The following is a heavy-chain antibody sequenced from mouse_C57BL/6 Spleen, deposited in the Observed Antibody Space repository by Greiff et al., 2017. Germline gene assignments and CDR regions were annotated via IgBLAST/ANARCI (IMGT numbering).Heavy chain of an antibody. CDR1: GFNIKDYY. Sequence: VQLQQSGAELVRPGASVKLSCTASGFNIKDYYMHWVKQRPEQGLEWIGRIDPEDGDTEYAPKFQGKATMTADTSSNTAYLQLSSLTSEDTAVYYCTNYSPGGYFDVWGTGTTVTVSS. J-gene: IGHJ1*03. CDR2: IDPEDGDT. D-gene: IGHD2-12*01. V-gene: IGHV14-1*01. CDR3: TNYSPGGYFDV.